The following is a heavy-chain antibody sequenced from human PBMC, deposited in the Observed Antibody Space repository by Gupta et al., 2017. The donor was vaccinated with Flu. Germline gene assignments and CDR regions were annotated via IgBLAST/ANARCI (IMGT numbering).Heavy chain of an antibody. CDR2: IYYSGST. Sequence: IRQPPGKGLEWIGSIYYSGSTYYNPSLKSRVTISVDTSKNQFSLKLSSVTAADTAVYYCARRVTTVGDWFDPWGQGTLVTVSS. D-gene: IGHD4-17*01. J-gene: IGHJ5*02. CDR3: ARRVTTVGDWFDP. V-gene: IGHV4-39*01.